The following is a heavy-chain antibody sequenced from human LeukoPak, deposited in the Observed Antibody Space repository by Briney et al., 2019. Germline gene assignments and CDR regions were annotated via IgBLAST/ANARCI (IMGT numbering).Heavy chain of an antibody. CDR1: GYTFTNYG. V-gene: IGHV1-18*01. J-gene: IGHJ6*03. Sequence: ASVKVSCKASGYTFTNYGITWVRQAPGQGLEWMGWISGYNGNVNYAQKFQGRVTMITDTSTSTAYLQWSSLKASDTAMYYCARHGPYYDILTGWALMDVWGKGTTVTVSS. CDR3: ARHGPYYDILTGWALMDV. D-gene: IGHD3-9*01. CDR2: ISGYNGNV.